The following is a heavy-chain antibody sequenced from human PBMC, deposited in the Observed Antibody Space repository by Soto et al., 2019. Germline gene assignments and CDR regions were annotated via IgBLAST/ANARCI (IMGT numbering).Heavy chain of an antibody. D-gene: IGHD6-25*01. V-gene: IGHV1-3*01. Sequence: QVHLVQSGAEVKNPGASVRVSCKASGITYSTYAIHWVRQAPGQGLEWMGWINAGEGYTRYSQDFQGRVTLTTVTPASTTYMDLSKLTFEDTGVYYCARAISGYVTWGQGTQVTVSS. CDR3: ARAISGYVT. J-gene: IGHJ5*02. CDR2: INAGEGYT. CDR1: GITYSTYA.